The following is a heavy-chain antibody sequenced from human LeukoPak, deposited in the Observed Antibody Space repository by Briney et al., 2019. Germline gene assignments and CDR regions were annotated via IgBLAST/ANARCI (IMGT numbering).Heavy chain of an antibody. CDR2: ISWNSGSI. Sequence: GGSLRLSCAASGFTFDDYAMHWVRQAPGKGLEWVSGISWNSGSIGYADSVKGRSTISRDNAKNSLYLQMNSLRAEDTALYYCAKGLKWLQESSVDYWGQGTLVTVSS. V-gene: IGHV3-9*01. J-gene: IGHJ4*02. D-gene: IGHD5-12*01. CDR1: GFTFDDYA. CDR3: AKGLKWLQESSVDY.